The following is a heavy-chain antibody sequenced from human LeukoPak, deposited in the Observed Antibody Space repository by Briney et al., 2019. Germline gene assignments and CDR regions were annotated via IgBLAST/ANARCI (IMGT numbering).Heavy chain of an antibody. J-gene: IGHJ3*02. CDR2: IYHSGST. Sequence: PSETLSLTCAVSGGSISSGGYSWSWIRQPPGKGLEWIGYIYHSGSTYYNPSLKSRVTISVDRSKNQFSLKLSSVTAADTAVYYCARETSSSDINAFDIWGQGTMVTVSS. CDR3: ARETSSSDINAFDI. D-gene: IGHD6-6*01. V-gene: IGHV4-30-2*01. CDR1: GGSISSGGYS.